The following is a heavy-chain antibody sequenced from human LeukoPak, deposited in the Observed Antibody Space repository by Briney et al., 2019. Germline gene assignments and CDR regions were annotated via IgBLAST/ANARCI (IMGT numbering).Heavy chain of an antibody. V-gene: IGHV3-7*01. D-gene: IGHD3-16*01. CDR2: IKQDGSDI. Sequence: GGSLRLSCAASGFTFSSSWMSWVRQRPGKGLEWVANIKQDGSDIYYADSVKGRFTISRDNARDSLYLQMNSLRPEDTALYYCATEGGPTYYIDVWGTGTTVTVSS. CDR1: GFTFSSSW. CDR3: ATEGGPTYYIDV. J-gene: IGHJ6*03.